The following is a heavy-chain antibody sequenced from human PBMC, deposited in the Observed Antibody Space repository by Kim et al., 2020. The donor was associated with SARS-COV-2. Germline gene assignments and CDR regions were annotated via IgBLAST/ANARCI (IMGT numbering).Heavy chain of an antibody. V-gene: IGHV3-23*01. Sequence: GGSLRLSCAASGFTFSSYAMSWVRQAPGKGLEWVSAISGSGGSTYYADSVKGRFTISRDNSKNTLYLQMNSLRAEDTAVYYCAKPSYSSSWYGAVYWGQGTLVTVSS. J-gene: IGHJ4*02. D-gene: IGHD6-13*01. CDR1: GFTFSSYA. CDR2: ISGSGGST. CDR3: AKPSYSSSWYGAVY.